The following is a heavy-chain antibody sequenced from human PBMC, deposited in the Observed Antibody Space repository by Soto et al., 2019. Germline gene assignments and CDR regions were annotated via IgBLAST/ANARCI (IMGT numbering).Heavy chain of an antibody. CDR1: GDSFPTNGAA. CDR2: TYYRSRWYS. CDR3: ARDPPGFHSEFDF. D-gene: IGHD4-4*01. Sequence: PSQIPSPTCVISGDSFPTNGAAWNLLRHSPSRGLERLVRTYYRSRWYSDYAPSVKSRITVNPDTSQNQCSLQLNSVTPEDPAISYCARDPPGFHSEFDFWGQGTLVTV. J-gene: IGHJ4*02. V-gene: IGHV6-1*01.